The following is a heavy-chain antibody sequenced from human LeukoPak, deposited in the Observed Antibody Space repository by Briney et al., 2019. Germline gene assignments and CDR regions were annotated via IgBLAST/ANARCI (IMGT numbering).Heavy chain of an antibody. CDR2: ISGSGGST. D-gene: IGHD3-22*01. V-gene: IGHV3-23*01. Sequence: GGSLRLSSAASGFTFSSYAMSWVRQAPGKGLEWVSAISGSGGSTYYADSVKGRFTISRDNSKNTLYLQMNSLRAEDTAVYYCAKDDGGSGYYFGFDPWGQGTLVTVSS. J-gene: IGHJ5*02. CDR1: GFTFSSYA. CDR3: AKDDGGSGYYFGFDP.